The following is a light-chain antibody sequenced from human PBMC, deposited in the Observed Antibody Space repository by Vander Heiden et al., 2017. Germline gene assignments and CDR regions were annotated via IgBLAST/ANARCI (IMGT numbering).Light chain of an antibody. J-gene: IGKJ1*01. CDR3: QQSSSMPWT. V-gene: IGKV1-39*01. CDR2: AAS. CDR1: QSSSNY. Sequence: DIQMSQSPSSLSASVGDRISITCRASQSSSNYLNWYQKKSGSAPKLLIYAASVLQNGVPSRFSGSGSGTDFTLTISSLQPEDFATYYCQQSSSMPWTFGQETKVEIK.